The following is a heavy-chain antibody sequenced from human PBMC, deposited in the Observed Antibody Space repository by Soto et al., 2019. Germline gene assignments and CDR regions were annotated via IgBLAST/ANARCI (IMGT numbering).Heavy chain of an antibody. CDR3: ARSTYYYDKGWFDP. V-gene: IGHV1-18*01. Sequence: ALVKVACKASGYTFTIYGSSWVRQAPGQGLEWMGWISAYNGNTNYAQKLQGRVTMTTDTSTSTAYMELRSLRSDDTAVYYCARSTYYYDKGWFDPWGQGTLVTVSS. D-gene: IGHD3-22*01. J-gene: IGHJ5*02. CDR1: GYTFTIYG. CDR2: ISAYNGNT.